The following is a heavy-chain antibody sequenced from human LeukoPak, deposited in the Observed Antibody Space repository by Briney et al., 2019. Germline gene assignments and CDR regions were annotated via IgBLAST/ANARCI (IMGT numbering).Heavy chain of an antibody. Sequence: GGSLRLSCAASGFTFSSYAMGWVRQAPGKGLEWVSAISGSGGSTYYADSVKGRFTISRDNSKNTLYLQMNSLRAEDTAVYYCAKTLVVPAGYYYYMDVWGQGTLVTVSS. D-gene: IGHD2-2*01. V-gene: IGHV3-23*01. CDR2: ISGSGGST. CDR1: GFTFSSYA. CDR3: AKTLVVPAGYYYYMDV. J-gene: IGHJ6*03.